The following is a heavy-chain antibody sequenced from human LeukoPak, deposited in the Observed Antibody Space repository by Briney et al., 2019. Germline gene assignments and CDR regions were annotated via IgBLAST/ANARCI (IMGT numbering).Heavy chain of an antibody. Sequence: ASVRVSCKDSGYTFTSYGISWVRQSPGQGLEWMGWISAYNGNTNYAQKVQGRVTMTTDTSTSTAYMELRSLRFDDTAVYYCARTTAYFDYWGQGTLVTVSS. V-gene: IGHV1-18*01. D-gene: IGHD4-17*01. J-gene: IGHJ4*02. CDR1: GYTFTSYG. CDR2: ISAYNGNT. CDR3: ARTTAYFDY.